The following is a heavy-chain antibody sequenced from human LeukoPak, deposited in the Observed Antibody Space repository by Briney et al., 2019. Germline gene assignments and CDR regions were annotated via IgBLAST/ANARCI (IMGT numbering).Heavy chain of an antibody. V-gene: IGHV3-30*02. CDR3: ARDVGTIFGVVFDY. J-gene: IGHJ4*02. CDR1: GFTFSSYG. D-gene: IGHD3-3*01. Sequence: GGSLRLSCAASGFTFSSYGMHWVRQAPGKGLEWVAFIRYDGSNKYYADSVKGRFTISRDNSKNTLYLQMNSLRAEDTAVYYCARDVGTIFGVVFDYWGQGTLVTVSS. CDR2: IRYDGSNK.